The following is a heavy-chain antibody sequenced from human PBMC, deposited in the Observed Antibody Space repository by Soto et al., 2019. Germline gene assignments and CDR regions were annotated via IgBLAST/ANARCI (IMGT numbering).Heavy chain of an antibody. CDR2: ISGSGGST. D-gene: IGHD3-22*01. V-gene: IGHV3-23*01. CDR3: AKDMGLTMIVVVSKRGDAFDI. Sequence: EVQLLESGGGLVQPGGSLRLSCAASGFTFSSYAMSWVRQAPGKGLEWVSAISGSGGSTYYADSVKGRFTISRDNSKNTLYLQMNSLRAEDTAVYYCAKDMGLTMIVVVSKRGDAFDIWGQGTMVTVSS. CDR1: GFTFSSYA. J-gene: IGHJ3*02.